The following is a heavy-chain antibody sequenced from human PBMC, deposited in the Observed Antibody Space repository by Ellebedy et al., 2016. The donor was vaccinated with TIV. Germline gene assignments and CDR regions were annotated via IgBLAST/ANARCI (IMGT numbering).Heavy chain of an antibody. D-gene: IGHD1-26*01. CDR1: GFTFSSYS. Sequence: GESPKISCAASGFTFSSYSMNWVRQAPGKGLEWVSYISSSSSTIYYADSVKGRFTISRDNAKNSLYLQMNSLRDEDTAVYYCAQKWDYWGQGTLVTVSS. CDR3: AQKWDY. V-gene: IGHV3-48*02. CDR2: ISSSSSTI. J-gene: IGHJ4*02.